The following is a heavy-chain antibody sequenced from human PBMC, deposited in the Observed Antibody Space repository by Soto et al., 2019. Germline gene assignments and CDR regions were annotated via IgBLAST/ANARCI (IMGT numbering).Heavy chain of an antibody. J-gene: IGHJ6*02. CDR1: GGSISSYY. CDR3: ARDSLVAARPHYYYGMDV. CDR2: IYYSGST. V-gene: IGHV4-59*01. D-gene: IGHD6-6*01. Sequence: SETLSLTCTVSGGSISSYYWSWIRQPPGKGLESIGYIYYSGSTNYNPSLKSRVTISVDTSKNQFSLKLSSVTAADTAVYYCARDSLVAARPHYYYGMDVWGQGTTVTVSS.